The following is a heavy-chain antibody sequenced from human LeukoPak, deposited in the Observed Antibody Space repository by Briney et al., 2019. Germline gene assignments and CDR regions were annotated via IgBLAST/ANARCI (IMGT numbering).Heavy chain of an antibody. CDR1: GFTFSSYG. CDR2: IRFDGSNK. J-gene: IGHJ4*02. V-gene: IGHV3-30*02. Sequence: GGSLRLSCAASGFTFSSYGMHWVRQAPGKGLEWVAFIRFDGSNKYYADSVKGRFTISRDNSKNTLYLQMSSLRPEDTAVYYCAKDSKRWKTYYYASGSYHFDYWGQGTLVTVSS. CDR3: AKDSKRWKTYYYASGSYHFDY. D-gene: IGHD3-10*01.